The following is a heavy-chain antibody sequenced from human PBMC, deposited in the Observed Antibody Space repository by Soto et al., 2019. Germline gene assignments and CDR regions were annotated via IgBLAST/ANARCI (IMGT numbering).Heavy chain of an antibody. D-gene: IGHD3-9*01. CDR3: ARSYYDILTGYYNIDY. V-gene: IGHV4-59*01. Sequence: QVQLQESGPGLVKPSETLSLTCTVSGGSISSYYWSWIRQPPGKGLEWIGYIYYSGSTNYNHSLKSRVTISVDTSKNQFSLKLSSVTAADTAVYYCARSYYDILTGYYNIDYWGQGTLVTVSS. CDR1: GGSISSYY. CDR2: IYYSGST. J-gene: IGHJ4*02.